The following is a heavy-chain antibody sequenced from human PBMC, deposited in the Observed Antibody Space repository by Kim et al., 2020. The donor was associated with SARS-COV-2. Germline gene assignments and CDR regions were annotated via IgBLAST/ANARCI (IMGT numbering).Heavy chain of an antibody. CDR1: GGSISSGGYY. J-gene: IGHJ4*02. D-gene: IGHD4-17*01. Sequence: SETLSLTCTVSGGSISSGGYYWSWIRQHPGKGLEWIGYIYYSGSTYYNPSLKSRVTISVDTSKNQFSLKLSSVTAADTAVYYCAREKILRDYGDLMYYFDYWGQGTLVTVSS. V-gene: IGHV4-31*03. CDR3: AREKILRDYGDLMYYFDY. CDR2: IYYSGST.